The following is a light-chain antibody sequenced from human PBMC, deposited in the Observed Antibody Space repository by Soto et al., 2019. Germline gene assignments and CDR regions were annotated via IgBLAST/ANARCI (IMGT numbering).Light chain of an antibody. Sequence: DIVLTQSPGTLSLSPGERATLSCRASQSVSSSYLAWYQQKPGQAPRLLIYGASSRATGIPDRFSGSGPGTYYTLIIRPLPPDDFAVCSCQRDGSSVWPIGEETNVEIK. CDR3: QRDGSSVWP. V-gene: IGKV3-20*01. CDR1: QSVSSSY. CDR2: GAS. J-gene: IGKJ1*01.